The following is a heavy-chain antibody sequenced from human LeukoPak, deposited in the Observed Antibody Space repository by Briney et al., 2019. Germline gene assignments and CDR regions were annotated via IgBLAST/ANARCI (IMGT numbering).Heavy chain of an antibody. CDR3: ARAQLSDYGMDV. D-gene: IGHD2/OR15-2a*01. CDR1: GYTFMNND. CDR2: ISAYNGNT. Sequence: ASVKVSCKASGYTFMNNDYSWVRQAPAQGLERMGWISAYNGNTNYDQNLQGRVTMTTDTYTSTAYMELRSLRYDDTAVYYCARAQLSDYGMDVWGQGTTVIVSS. J-gene: IGHJ6*02. V-gene: IGHV1-18*01.